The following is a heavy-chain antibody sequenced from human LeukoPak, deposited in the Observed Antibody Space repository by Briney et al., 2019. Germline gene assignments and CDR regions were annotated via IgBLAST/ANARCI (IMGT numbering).Heavy chain of an antibody. CDR2: INPNSGGT. Sequence: GSSVKVSCKASGYTFTGYYMHWVRQAPGQGLEWMGRINPNSGGTNYAQKFQGRVTMTRDTSISTAYMELSRLRSDDTAVYYCAKDTLNCSSTSCHQLFDYWGQGTLVTVSS. D-gene: IGHD2-2*01. V-gene: IGHV1-2*06. J-gene: IGHJ4*02. CDR1: GYTFTGYY. CDR3: AKDTLNCSSTSCHQLFDY.